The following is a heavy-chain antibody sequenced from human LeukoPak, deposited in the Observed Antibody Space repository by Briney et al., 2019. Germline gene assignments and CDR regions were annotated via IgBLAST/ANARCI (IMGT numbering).Heavy chain of an antibody. CDR2: IFYIGST. J-gene: IGHJ4*02. Sequence: SETLSLTCTVSGGSISSSTYYWGWVRQPPGKGLDWIGSIFYIGSTQYTQYNPSLKSRVTISADTSKNQFSLKLRSVTAADTAVYYCSRCGSGSYLVYWGQGTLVTVSS. CDR1: GGSISSSTYY. V-gene: IGHV4-39*07. D-gene: IGHD3-10*01. CDR3: SRCGSGSYLVY.